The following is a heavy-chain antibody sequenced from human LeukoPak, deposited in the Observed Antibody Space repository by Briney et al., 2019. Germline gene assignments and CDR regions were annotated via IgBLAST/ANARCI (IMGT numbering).Heavy chain of an antibody. V-gene: IGHV1-2*02. CDR1: GYTFTGYY. Sequence: ASVKVSCKASGYTFTGYYMHWVRQAPGQGLEGMGWINPNSGGTNYAQKFQGRVTMTRDTSISTAYMELSRLRSDDTAVYYCAREPADTYYYYGLDVWGQGTTVTVSS. J-gene: IGHJ6*02. CDR2: INPNSGGT. D-gene: IGHD2-2*01. CDR3: AREPADTYYYYGLDV.